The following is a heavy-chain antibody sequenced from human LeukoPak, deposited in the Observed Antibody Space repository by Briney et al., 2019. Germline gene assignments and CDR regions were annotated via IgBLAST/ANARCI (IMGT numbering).Heavy chain of an antibody. D-gene: IGHD2-15*01. CDR3: ARSGGSFLEHAFDI. Sequence: SETLSLTCTVSGYSISSGYYWGWIRQPPGKGLEWIGSIYHSGSTYYNPSLKSRVTISVDRSKNQFSLKLSSVTAADTAVYYCARSGGSFLEHAFDIWGQGTMVTVSS. V-gene: IGHV4-38-2*02. CDR1: GYSISSGYY. J-gene: IGHJ3*02. CDR2: IYHSGST.